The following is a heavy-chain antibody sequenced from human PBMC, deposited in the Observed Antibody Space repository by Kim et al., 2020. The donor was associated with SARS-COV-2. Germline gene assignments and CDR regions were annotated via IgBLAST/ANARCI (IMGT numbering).Heavy chain of an antibody. V-gene: IGHV3-15*01. J-gene: IGHJ6*02. CDR2: IKSKTDGGTT. CDR1: GFTFSNAW. D-gene: IGHD4-17*01. CDR3: TTSRTAQPEYYYYYYGMDV. Sequence: GGSLRLSCAASGFTFSNAWMSWVRQAPGKGLEWVGRIKSKTDGGTTDYAAPVKGRFTISRDDSKNTLYLQMNSLKTEDTAVYYCTTSRTAQPEYYYYYYGMDVWGQGTTVTVSS.